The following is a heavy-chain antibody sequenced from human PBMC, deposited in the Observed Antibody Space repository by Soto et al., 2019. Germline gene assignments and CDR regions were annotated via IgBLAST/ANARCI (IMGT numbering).Heavy chain of an antibody. CDR2: IYYSGST. D-gene: IGHD5-18*01. CDR3: ARGRGYSYGPFDY. Sequence: SETLSLTCTVSGGSISSGGYYWSWIRQHPGKGLEWIGYIYYSGSTYYNPSLKSRVTISVDTSKNQFSLKLSSVTAADTAVYYGARGRGYSYGPFDYWGQGTLVTVSS. V-gene: IGHV4-31*03. CDR1: GGSISSGGYY. J-gene: IGHJ4*02.